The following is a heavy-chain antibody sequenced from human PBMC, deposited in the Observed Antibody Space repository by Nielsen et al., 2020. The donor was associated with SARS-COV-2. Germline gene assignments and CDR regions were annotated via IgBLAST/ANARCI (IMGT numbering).Heavy chain of an antibody. J-gene: IGHJ4*02. CDR3: ARGLRVWGSYDY. CDR2: INHSGGT. Sequence: SETLSLTCAVYGGSFGGYYWSWIRQPPGKGLEWIGEINHSGGTNYNPSLKSRVTISVDTSKNQFSLKLSSVTAADTAVYYCARGLRVWGSYDYWGQGTLVTVSS. D-gene: IGHD3-16*01. V-gene: IGHV4-34*01. CDR1: GGSFGGYY.